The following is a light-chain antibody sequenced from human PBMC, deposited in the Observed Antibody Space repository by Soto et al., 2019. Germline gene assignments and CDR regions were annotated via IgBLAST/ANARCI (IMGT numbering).Light chain of an antibody. CDR2: EVS. V-gene: IGLV2-14*01. CDR1: SSDVGGYNY. CDR3: SSYTSSSTSV. J-gene: IGLJ1*01. Sequence: QSAPTQPASVSGSPGQSITISCTGTSSDVGGYNYVSWYQQHPGKAPKLMIYEVSNRPSGVSNRFSGSKSGNTASLTISGLQAEDEADYYCSSYTSSSTSVFGTGTKGT.